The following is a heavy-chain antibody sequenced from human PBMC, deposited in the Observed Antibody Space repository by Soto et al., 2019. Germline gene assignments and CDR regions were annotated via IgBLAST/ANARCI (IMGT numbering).Heavy chain of an antibody. CDR3: ARAITGRSGYATIYFDY. J-gene: IGHJ4*02. D-gene: IGHD5-12*01. CDR1: GFTFSSYS. Sequence: EVQLVESGGGLVQPGGSLRLSCAASGFTFSSYSMNWVRQAPGKGLEWVSYISSSSSTIYYADSVKGRFTISRDNAKNSLYLKMNSLRAEDTAVYYCARAITGRSGYATIYFDYWGQGTLVTVSS. V-gene: IGHV3-48*01. CDR2: ISSSSSTI.